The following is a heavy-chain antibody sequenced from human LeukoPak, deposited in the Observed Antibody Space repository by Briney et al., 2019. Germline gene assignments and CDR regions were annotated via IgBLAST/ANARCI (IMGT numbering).Heavy chain of an antibody. D-gene: IGHD3-3*01. Sequence: SETLSLTWTVSGGSISSHYWSWIRQPPGKGLGWVGYIYYSGRTNYNTSFKSRVTISRDTSKNQFSLKLSSVTAADTAVYYCAGFTIFGVVYMDVWGKGTMVTVSS. CDR3: AGFTIFGVVYMDV. J-gene: IGHJ6*04. CDR2: IYYSGRT. V-gene: IGHV4-59*11. CDR1: GGSISSHY.